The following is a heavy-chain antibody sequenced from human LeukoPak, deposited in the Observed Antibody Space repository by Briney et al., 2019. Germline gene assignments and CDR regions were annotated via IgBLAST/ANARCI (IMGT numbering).Heavy chain of an antibody. CDR2: IGTAGDT. CDR3: ARVADSSGYSTDF. V-gene: IGHV3-13*01. CDR1: GFTFSSYD. Sequence: PGGSLRLSCAASGFTFSSYDMHWVRQATGKGLEWVSAIGTAGDTYYPGSVKGRFTISRDDSKNTLYLQMNSLRAEDTAVYYCARVADSSGYSTDFWGQGTLVTVSS. J-gene: IGHJ4*02. D-gene: IGHD3-22*01.